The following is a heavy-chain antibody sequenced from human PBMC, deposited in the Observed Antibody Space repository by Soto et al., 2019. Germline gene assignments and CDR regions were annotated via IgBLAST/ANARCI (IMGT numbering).Heavy chain of an antibody. J-gene: IGHJ4*02. V-gene: IGHV1-18*01. Sequence: QVQLVQSGPEVKKPGASVKVSCKTSGYTFTSYGISWVRQAPGQGLEWMGWISTYKGNTNYAQKFQGRVTMTTDSSTSAAYMELRSLRSDDTAVYYCATRSPAFDYWGQGTLVTVSS. CDR2: ISTYKGNT. CDR1: GYTFTSYG. CDR3: ATRSPAFDY.